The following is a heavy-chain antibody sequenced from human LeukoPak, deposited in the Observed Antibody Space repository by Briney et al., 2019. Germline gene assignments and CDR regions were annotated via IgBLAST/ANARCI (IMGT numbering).Heavy chain of an antibody. D-gene: IGHD3-22*01. Sequence: ASVKVSCKASGYTFTSYYMHWVRQASGQGLEWMGIINPSGGSTSYAQKFQGRVTMTRDMSTSTVYMELSSLRSEDTAVYYCARSSVVVTDAFDIWGQGTMATVSS. CDR1: GYTFTSYY. CDR3: ARSSVVVTDAFDI. CDR2: INPSGGST. J-gene: IGHJ3*02. V-gene: IGHV1-46*01.